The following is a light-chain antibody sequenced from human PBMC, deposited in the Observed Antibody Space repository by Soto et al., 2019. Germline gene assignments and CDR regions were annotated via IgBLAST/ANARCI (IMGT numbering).Light chain of an antibody. CDR1: QSISSW. CDR3: QQYYSYSLYT. J-gene: IGKJ2*01. CDR2: DAS. Sequence: DIQMTQSPSTLSASVGDRVTITCRASQSISSWLAWYQQKPGKAPKLLIYDASSLERGVPSRFSGSGSGTAFTLTISRLQPDDFATYYCQQYYSYSLYTFGQGTKLEIK. V-gene: IGKV1-5*01.